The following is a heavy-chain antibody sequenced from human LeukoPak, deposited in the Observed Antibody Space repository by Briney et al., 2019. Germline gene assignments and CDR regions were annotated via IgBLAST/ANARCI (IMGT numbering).Heavy chain of an antibody. V-gene: IGHV3-21*01. CDR3: LGAFDF. J-gene: IGHJ3*01. CDR2: ISSSSTYI. Sequence: GGSLRLSCAASGFIFSTYSMSWVRQAPGKGLEWVSSISSSSTYIHYADSVKGRFTISRDNAQNSLYLQMNSLRVEDTAVYYCLGAFDFWGQGTMVTVSS. CDR1: GFIFSTYS.